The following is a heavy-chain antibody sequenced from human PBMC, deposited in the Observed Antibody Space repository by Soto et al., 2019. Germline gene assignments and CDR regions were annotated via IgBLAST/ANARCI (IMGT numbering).Heavy chain of an antibody. CDR3: ARVIVVVPDTHWFDP. Sequence: SETLSLTCAVSGYSVSRGYYWGWIRQPPGKGLEWIGTIYHTGSTYYSPSLKSRVTISVDTSKNQFSLKLSSVTAADTAVYYCARVIVVVPDTHWFDPWGQASLVTVSS. V-gene: IGHV4-38-2*01. J-gene: IGHJ5*02. D-gene: IGHD2-15*01. CDR2: IYHTGST. CDR1: GYSVSRGYY.